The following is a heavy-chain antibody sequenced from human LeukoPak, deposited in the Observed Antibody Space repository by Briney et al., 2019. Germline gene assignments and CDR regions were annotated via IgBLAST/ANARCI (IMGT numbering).Heavy chain of an antibody. V-gene: IGHV3-66*01. D-gene: IGHD6-19*01. CDR2: IYSGGST. CDR1: GFTFSDYY. CDR3: ARERNLEIAVAGTIFNY. J-gene: IGHJ4*02. Sequence: GGSLRLSCAASGFTFSDYYMSWVRQAPGKGLEWVSVIYSGGSTYYADSVKGRFTISRDNSKNTLYLQMKSLRAEDTAVYYCARERNLEIAVAGTIFNYWGQGTLVTVSS.